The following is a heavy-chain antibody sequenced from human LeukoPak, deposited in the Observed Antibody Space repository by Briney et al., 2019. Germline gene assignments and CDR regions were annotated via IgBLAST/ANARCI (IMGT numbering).Heavy chain of an antibody. V-gene: IGHV1-8*01. CDR2: MNTNSGNT. Sequence: GASVKVSCEASGYPFTSYEINWVRPAPGQGLEWMGWMNTNSGNTGYAQKFKGRVTMTRNTSTRTAYLELSSLRSDDTAVYYCARLFVQEPSGCFDPWGQGTLVTVSS. D-gene: IGHD3-10*01. CDR1: GYPFTSYE. J-gene: IGHJ5*02. CDR3: ARLFVQEPSGCFDP.